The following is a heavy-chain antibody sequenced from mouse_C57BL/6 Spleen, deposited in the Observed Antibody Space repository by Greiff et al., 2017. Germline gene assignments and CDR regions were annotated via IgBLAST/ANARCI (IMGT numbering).Heavy chain of an antibody. V-gene: IGHV1-55*01. CDR3: ARWWVTTAGDY. J-gene: IGHJ2*01. CDR2: IYPGSGST. CDR1: GYTFTSYW. D-gene: IGHD2-2*01. Sequence: QVQLQQPGAELVKPGASVKMSCKASGYTFTSYWITWVKQRPGQGLEWIGDIYPGSGSTNYNEKFKSKATLTVDTSSSTASMPLSSLTSEASAVYYCARWWVTTAGDYWGQGTTLTVSS.